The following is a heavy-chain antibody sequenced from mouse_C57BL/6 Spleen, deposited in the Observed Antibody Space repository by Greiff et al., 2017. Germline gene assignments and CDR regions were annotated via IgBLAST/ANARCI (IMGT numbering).Heavy chain of an antibody. CDR1: CYTFTSYW. CDR2: IDPSDSYT. D-gene: IGHD1-1*01. Sequence: VQLQQPGAELVQPGASVKLSCKASCYTFTSYWMQWVKQRPGQGLEWIGEIDPSDSYTNYNQKFNGQATLTVDTSSSTGYMQLSSLTSEDAAVYYCARLKGYYGSRGDFDVWGTGATVTVSS. V-gene: IGHV1-50*01. CDR3: ARLKGYYGSRGDFDV. J-gene: IGHJ1*03.